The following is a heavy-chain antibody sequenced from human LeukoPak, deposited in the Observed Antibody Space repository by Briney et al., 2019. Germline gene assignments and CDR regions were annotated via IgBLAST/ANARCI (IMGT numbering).Heavy chain of an antibody. V-gene: IGHV3-74*01. CDR2: INTDGSFT. D-gene: IGHD2-2*01. CDR1: GFTFGSYW. Sequence: GGSLRLSCAASGFTFGSYWMHWGRQAPGKGLVWVSRINTDGSFTNYADSVKGRFTISRDNAKNTLYLQMNSLRAEDTAVYYCARAVNSASKSDYWGQGTLVTVSS. J-gene: IGHJ4*02. CDR3: ARAVNSASKSDY.